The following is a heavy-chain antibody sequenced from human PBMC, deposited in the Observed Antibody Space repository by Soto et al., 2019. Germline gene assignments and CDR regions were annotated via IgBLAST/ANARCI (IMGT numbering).Heavy chain of an antibody. CDR3: ARVTVRDPGDNWFDP. D-gene: IGHD4-17*01. CDR2: ISAYNGNT. Sequence: QVQLVQSGAEVKKPGASVKVSCKASGYTFTSYGISWVRQAPGQGLEWMGWISAYNGNTNYAQKLQGRVTMTTDTSXITAYMELRRLRSDDTAVYYCARVTVRDPGDNWFDPWGQGTLVTVSS. CDR1: GYTFTSYG. J-gene: IGHJ5*02. V-gene: IGHV1-18*01.